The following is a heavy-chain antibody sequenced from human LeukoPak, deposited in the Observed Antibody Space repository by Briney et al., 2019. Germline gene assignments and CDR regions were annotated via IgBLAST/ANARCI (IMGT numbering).Heavy chain of an antibody. CDR2: IGGGGVTT. CDR1: GFTFSSYS. CDR3: AREGGGSGLWYYDL. D-gene: IGHD1-26*01. V-gene: IGHV3-64*02. J-gene: IGHJ2*01. Sequence: GGSLRLSCAASGFTFSSYSMHWVRQAPGKGPEFVSVIGGGGVTTFYADSVKDRFTISRDNSKNTLYLEMGSLRAEDMAVYYCAREGGGSGLWYYDLWGRGTLVTVSS.